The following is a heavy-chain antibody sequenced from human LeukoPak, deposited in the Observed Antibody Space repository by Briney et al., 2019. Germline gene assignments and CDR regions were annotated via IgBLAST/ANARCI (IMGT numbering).Heavy chain of an antibody. CDR3: AGQFYDVSTGYRPLDY. J-gene: IGHJ4*02. Sequence: GGSLRLSCAASGFTFSSHGIHWVRQAPGEGLEWVAVISYHETSDGSNKHYADSVKGRFTISRDNSKNTLYLQMNSLRPEDTAVYYCAGQFYDVSTGYRPLDYWGQGALVTVSS. D-gene: IGHD3-9*01. CDR2: ISYHETSDGSNK. V-gene: IGHV3-30*19. CDR1: GFTFSSHG.